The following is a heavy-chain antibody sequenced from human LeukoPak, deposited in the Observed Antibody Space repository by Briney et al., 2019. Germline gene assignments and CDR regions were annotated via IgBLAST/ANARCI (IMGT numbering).Heavy chain of an antibody. D-gene: IGHD7-27*01. J-gene: IGHJ4*02. Sequence: GGSLRLSCAASGFTFSSFAMSWVRQAPGKGLEWVSAISGSGDNTFYAGSVRGRFTISRDNSKNILYLQMNSLRGEDTAIYYCAKDFRGSGYFFDYWGQGTLVTVSS. CDR3: AKDFRGSGYFFDY. V-gene: IGHV3-23*01. CDR2: ISGSGDNT. CDR1: GFTFSSFA.